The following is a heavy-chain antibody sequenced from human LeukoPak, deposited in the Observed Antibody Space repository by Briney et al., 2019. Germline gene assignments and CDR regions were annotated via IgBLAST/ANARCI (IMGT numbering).Heavy chain of an antibody. D-gene: IGHD3-22*01. CDR1: GFTFNNYA. CDR3: VKRSSISSGYFDF. CDR2: ITGSGAST. V-gene: IGHV3-23*01. Sequence: GGSLRLSCAASGFTFNNYAMTWVRQAPGKGLEWVSAITGSGASTNYADSVKGRFTISRDNSKSTIYLQMSSLRAEDTAIYYCVKRSSISSGYFDFWGRGTLVTVSS. J-gene: IGHJ4*02.